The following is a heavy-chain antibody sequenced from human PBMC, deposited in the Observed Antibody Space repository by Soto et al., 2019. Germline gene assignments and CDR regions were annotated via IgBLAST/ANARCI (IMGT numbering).Heavy chain of an antibody. CDR1: GGTFTSYA. D-gene: IGHD3-16*02. J-gene: IGHJ6*02. CDR2: IIPIFGTA. V-gene: IGHV1-69*12. Sequence: QVQLVQSGAEVKKPGSSVKVSCKASGGTFTSYAISWVRQAPGQGLEWVGGIIPIFGTADYAQKFQGRVTIPADEYTSTAYMELSSLRSEDTAVYYCATMKGGYQSYYYGMDVWGQWTTVTVSS. CDR3: ATMKGGYQSYYYGMDV.